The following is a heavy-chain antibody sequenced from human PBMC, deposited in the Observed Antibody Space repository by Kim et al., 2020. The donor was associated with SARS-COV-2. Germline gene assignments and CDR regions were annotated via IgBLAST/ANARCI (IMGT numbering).Heavy chain of an antibody. J-gene: IGHJ5*02. D-gene: IGHD3-10*01. Sequence: GGSLRLSCAASGFTFSSYGMHWVRQAPGKGLEWVAVIWYDGSNKYYADSVKGRFTISRDNSKNTLYLQMNSLRAEDTAVYYCARDLRFGELLSPPWGQGTLVTVSS. CDR1: GFTFSSYG. CDR3: ARDLRFGELLSPP. CDR2: IWYDGSNK. V-gene: IGHV3-33*01.